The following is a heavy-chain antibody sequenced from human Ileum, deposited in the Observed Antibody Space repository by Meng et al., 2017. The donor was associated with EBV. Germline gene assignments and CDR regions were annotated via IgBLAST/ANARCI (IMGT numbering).Heavy chain of an antibody. Sequence: HGSGRCRVKPSGALSILLAFSGCSKSRTNWVSWVRQPPGKGLEWIGEIYHSGSTNYNPSLKSRVSISVDKSKNQFSLKLSSVTAADTAVYYCARADKVRFDYWGQGTPVTVSS. CDR2: IYHSGST. J-gene: IGHJ4*02. CDR3: ARADKVRFDY. V-gene: IGHV4-4*02. CDR1: GCSKSRTNW.